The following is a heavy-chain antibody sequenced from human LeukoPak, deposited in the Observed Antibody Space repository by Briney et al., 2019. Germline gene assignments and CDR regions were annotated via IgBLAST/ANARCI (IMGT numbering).Heavy chain of an antibody. V-gene: IGHV3-7*03. CDR1: GFTSGSYW. Sequence: GGSLRLSCAASGFTSGSYWMSWVRHAPGKGLEWVANIKHDGSEKNYVDSVKGRFTISRDNAKNLLYLQMNNMRAEDTAVYYCARGRREGSVRRKIGGMDVWGKGTTVTVSS. J-gene: IGHJ6*04. D-gene: IGHD3-10*01. CDR2: IKHDGSEK. CDR3: ARGRREGSVRRKIGGMDV.